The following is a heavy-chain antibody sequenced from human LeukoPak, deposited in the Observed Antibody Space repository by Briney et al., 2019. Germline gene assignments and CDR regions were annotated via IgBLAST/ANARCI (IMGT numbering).Heavy chain of an antibody. J-gene: IGHJ3*02. V-gene: IGHV4-34*01. CDR2: INHSGSN. CDR1: GGSFSGYY. Sequence: SETLSLTCAVYGGSFSGYYWSWIRQPPGKGLEWIGEINHSGSNNYNPSRKSRVTISVDTSKKQFSLKLSSVAAAETAVYYCARVAGGGYSSSGAFGIWGQGTMVTVSS. D-gene: IGHD3-22*01. CDR3: ARVAGGGYSSSGAFGI.